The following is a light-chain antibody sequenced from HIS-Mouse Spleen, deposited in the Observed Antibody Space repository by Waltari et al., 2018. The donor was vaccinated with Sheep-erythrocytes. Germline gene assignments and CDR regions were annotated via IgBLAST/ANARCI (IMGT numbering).Light chain of an antibody. Sequence: QSALTQPASVSGSPGQSITISCTRTSRDVGRYNLVSWYQQHPGKAPKLMIYEGSKRPSGVSNRFSGSKSGNTASLTISGLQAEDEADYYCCSYAGSSTPWVFGGGTKLTVL. CDR1: SRDVGRYNL. V-gene: IGLV2-23*01. J-gene: IGLJ3*02. CDR3: CSYAGSSTPWV. CDR2: EGS.